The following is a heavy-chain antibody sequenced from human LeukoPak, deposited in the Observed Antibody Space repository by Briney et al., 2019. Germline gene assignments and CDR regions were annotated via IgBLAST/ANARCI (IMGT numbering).Heavy chain of an antibody. CDR3: ARGHGDYYMDV. Sequence: PSQTLSLTCPFSGGSISSNAYYWTWIRQHPGKGLEWIGYIYDIGSTSYNPSLESRVTISVDTSKTQFSLRLSSVTAADTALYYCARGHGDYYMDVWGKGTTVTVSS. CDR1: GGSISSNAYY. D-gene: IGHD4-17*01. CDR2: IYDIGST. V-gene: IGHV4-31*03. J-gene: IGHJ6*03.